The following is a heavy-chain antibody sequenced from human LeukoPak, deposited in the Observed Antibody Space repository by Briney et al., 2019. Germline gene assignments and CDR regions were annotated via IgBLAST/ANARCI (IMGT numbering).Heavy chain of an antibody. CDR3: ARDMGSGYCSSTSCYWDGMDV. V-gene: IGHV3-21*01. D-gene: IGHD2-2*01. J-gene: IGHJ6*02. CDR1: GFTFSSYS. CDR2: ISSSSSYI. Sequence: GGSLRLSCAASGFTFSSYSMNRVRQAPGKGLEWVSSISSSSSYIYYADSVKGRFTISRDNAKNSLYLQMNSLRAEDTAVYYCARDMGSGYCSSTSCYWDGMDVWGQGTTVTVSS.